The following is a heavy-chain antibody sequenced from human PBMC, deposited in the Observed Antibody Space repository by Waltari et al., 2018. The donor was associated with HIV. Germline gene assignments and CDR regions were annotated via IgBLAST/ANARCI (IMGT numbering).Heavy chain of an antibody. D-gene: IGHD2-15*01. CDR3: TRGLPRRQHCTGGSCYSYFDY. J-gene: IGHJ4*02. Sequence: QVQLVQSGAEVKKPGASVKVSCKASGYTFSSFDINWLRQASGLGLQWMGWMNPTSGNTGYARKFQGRVTMTRNTSLSTAYMELSSLRSEDTAVYYCTRGLPRRQHCTGGSCYSYFDYWGQGTRVTVSS. V-gene: IGHV1-8*01. CDR1: GYTFSSFD. CDR2: MNPTSGNT.